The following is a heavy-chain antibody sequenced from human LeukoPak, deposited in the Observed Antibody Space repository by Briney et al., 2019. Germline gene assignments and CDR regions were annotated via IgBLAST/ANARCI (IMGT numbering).Heavy chain of an antibody. D-gene: IGHD3-3*01. V-gene: IGHV1-18*01. CDR2: ISAYNGNT. CDR3: ARDQTLGVVNI. J-gene: IGHJ4*02. CDR1: GYTFTSYG. Sequence: GASVKVSCKASGYTFTSYGISWVRQAPGQGLEWMGWISAYNGNTNYAQKLQGRVTMTTDTTTSTAYLELRSLRSDDTAVYYCARDQTLGVVNIWGQGTLVTVSS.